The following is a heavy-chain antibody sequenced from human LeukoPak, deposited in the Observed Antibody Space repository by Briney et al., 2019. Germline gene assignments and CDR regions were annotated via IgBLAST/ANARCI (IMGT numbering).Heavy chain of an antibody. Sequence: SGGSLRLSCEASGFTFSSYYMNWVRQVPGKGLEWVANINQDGSRIHYVDSVKGRFTISRDNAKNSLYLQMNTLRVEDTALYYCARREDSGSHFSYWGQGTLVTVSP. CDR2: INQDGSRI. CDR1: GFTFSSYY. J-gene: IGHJ4*02. V-gene: IGHV3-7*01. CDR3: ARREDSGSHFSY. D-gene: IGHD1-26*01.